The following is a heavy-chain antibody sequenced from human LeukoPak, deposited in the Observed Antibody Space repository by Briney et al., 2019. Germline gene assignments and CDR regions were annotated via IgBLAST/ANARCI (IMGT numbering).Heavy chain of an antibody. Sequence: SETLSLTCTVSGGSISSYYWSWTRQPPGKGLEWIGYIYYSGSTNYNPSLKSRVTISVDTSKNQFSLKLSSVTAADTAVYYCARDGGYGGNKGAFDIWGQGTMVTVSS. CDR1: GGSISSYY. D-gene: IGHD4-23*01. CDR3: ARDGGYGGNKGAFDI. J-gene: IGHJ3*02. V-gene: IGHV4-59*01. CDR2: IYYSGST.